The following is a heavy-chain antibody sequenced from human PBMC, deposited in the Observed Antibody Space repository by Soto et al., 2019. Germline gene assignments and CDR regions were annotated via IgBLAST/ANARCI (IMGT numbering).Heavy chain of an antibody. Sequence: PSETLSLTCTVSGGSISSSSYYWGWIRQPPGKGLEWIGSIYYTGTTYYTPSLGSRVPISVNSCKNQFSLQLSSVPATHTAVYACAGPSLAKRWLDYFDQGYLVT. J-gene: IGHJ4*02. CDR2: IYYTGTT. CDR3: AGPSLAKRWLDY. D-gene: IGHD3-22*01. CDR1: GGSISSSSYY. V-gene: IGHV4-39*01.